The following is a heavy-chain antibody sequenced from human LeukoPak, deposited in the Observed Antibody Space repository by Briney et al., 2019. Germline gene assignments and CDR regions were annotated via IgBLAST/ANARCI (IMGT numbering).Heavy chain of an antibody. D-gene: IGHD2-15*01. J-gene: IGHJ3*02. CDR3: APLGYCSGGSCDDAFDI. Sequence: ASVKVSCKASGYTFTNYDIHWVRQAPGQGLEWMAWINPNSGDTNFAQKFQGRVTMTRDTSISTVYMELSRLRSDDTAVYYCAPLGYCSGGSCDDAFDIWGQGTVVTVSS. CDR1: GYTFTNYD. CDR2: INPNSGDT. V-gene: IGHV1-2*02.